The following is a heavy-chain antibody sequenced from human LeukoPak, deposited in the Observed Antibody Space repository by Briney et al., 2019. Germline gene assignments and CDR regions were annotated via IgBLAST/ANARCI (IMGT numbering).Heavy chain of an antibody. CDR1: RFTFTTYE. J-gene: IGHJ5*01. D-gene: IGHD6-6*01. V-gene: IGHV3-48*03. CDR3: ARDRYSSSFFDC. CDR2: ISSSGSAT. Sequence: PGGSLRLSCVASRFTFTTYEMTWVRQAPGKGLEWVSHISSSGSATYYADSVKGRFTISRDNARKSLYLQMSSLRAEDTALYYCARDRYSSSFFDCWGQGTLVTVSS.